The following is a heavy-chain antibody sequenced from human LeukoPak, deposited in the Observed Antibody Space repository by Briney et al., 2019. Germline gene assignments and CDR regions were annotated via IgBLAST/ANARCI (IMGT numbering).Heavy chain of an antibody. J-gene: IGHJ4*02. V-gene: IGHV3-23*01. CDR2: ITNSRGTT. D-gene: IGHD3-22*01. CDR3: AKDRGSGYHYFDY. CDR1: GFTFSDYA. Sequence: GGSLRLSCAASGFTFSDYAMTWVRQAPGKGLEWVSAITNSRGTTYYADSVKGRFTISRDNSKDTLYLQMNSLRAEDTAVYYCAKDRGSGYHYFDYWGQGTLVTVSS.